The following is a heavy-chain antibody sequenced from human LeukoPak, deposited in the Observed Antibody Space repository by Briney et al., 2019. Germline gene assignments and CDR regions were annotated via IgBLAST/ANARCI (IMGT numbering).Heavy chain of an antibody. CDR2: INPNSGGT. CDR3: ARGTIFGYYYYYMDV. Sequence: ASVKVSCKTSGDTFTGYYFHWVRQAPGQGLEWMGWINPNSGGTNYAQKFQGRVTMTRDTSISTAYMELSRLRSDDTAVYYCARGTIFGYYYYYMDVWGKGTTVTVSS. D-gene: IGHD3-3*01. CDR1: GDTFTGYY. V-gene: IGHV1-2*02. J-gene: IGHJ6*03.